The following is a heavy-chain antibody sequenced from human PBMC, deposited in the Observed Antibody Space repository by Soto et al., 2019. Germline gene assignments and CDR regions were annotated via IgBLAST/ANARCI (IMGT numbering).Heavy chain of an antibody. D-gene: IGHD5-12*01. V-gene: IGHV4-59*01. J-gene: IGHJ5*02. Sequence: QVELQESGPRVVKPSENLSLTCTVSGDSISSYYWSWIQQPPGKGLEWIGYIYYSGSTNYNPSLKSRVTISVDTPKNRFSLKLASVTAADTVVYYCAIGVATIGPWGQGTLVTVSS. CDR2: IYYSGST. CDR3: AIGVATIGP. CDR1: GDSISSYY.